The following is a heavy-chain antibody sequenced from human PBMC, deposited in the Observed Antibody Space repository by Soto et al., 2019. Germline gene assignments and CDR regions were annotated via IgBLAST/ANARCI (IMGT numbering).Heavy chain of an antibody. CDR3: ARNSIAVADGFDP. J-gene: IGHJ5*02. D-gene: IGHD6-13*01. CDR2: INSDGIST. V-gene: IGHV3-74*01. Sequence: EVPLVESGGGLVQPGGSLRLSCVASGFTFSSYWMHWVRQVPGKGLVWVSRINSDGISTSYADSVKGRFTISRDNAKNTLYLQMNSLRAEDTAVYYCARNSIAVADGFDPWGQGTLVTVSS. CDR1: GFTFSSYW.